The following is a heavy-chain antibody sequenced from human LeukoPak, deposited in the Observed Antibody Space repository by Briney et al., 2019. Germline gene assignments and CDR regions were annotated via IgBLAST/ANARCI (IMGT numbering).Heavy chain of an antibody. Sequence: PSETLSLTCAVYGGSFSGYYWSWIRQPPGKGLEWIGEINHSGSTNYNPSLKSRVTISVDTSKNQFSLKLSSVTAADTAVYYCAGGKNYKPTFDYWGQGTLVTVSS. CDR1: GGSFSGYY. D-gene: IGHD3-10*01. CDR3: AGGKNYKPTFDY. CDR2: INHSGST. J-gene: IGHJ4*02. V-gene: IGHV4-34*01.